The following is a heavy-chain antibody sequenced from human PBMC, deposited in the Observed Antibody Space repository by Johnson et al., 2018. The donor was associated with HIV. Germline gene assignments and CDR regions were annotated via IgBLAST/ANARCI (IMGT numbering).Heavy chain of an antibody. CDR1: GFTLRNCA. V-gene: IGHV3-48*04. J-gene: IGHJ3*02. Sequence: VQLVESGGGLVQPGGSLRLSCAASGFTLRNCAINWGRRAPGKGLEWVSHITRTDLRTFYADSLKGRFTISRDNAKNSLYLQMNSLRAEDTALYYCAGGRIGAFDIWGQGTMVTVSS. D-gene: IGHD2-15*01. CDR3: AGGRIGAFDI. CDR2: ITRTDLRT.